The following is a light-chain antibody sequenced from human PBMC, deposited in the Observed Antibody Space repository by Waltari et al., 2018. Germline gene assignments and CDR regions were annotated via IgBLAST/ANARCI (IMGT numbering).Light chain of an antibody. CDR3: QQYHSPPYT. CDR1: QSVLHSPVNKDY. V-gene: IGKV4-1*01. J-gene: IGKJ2*01. CDR2: WAS. Sequence: DIVMTQSPDSLAVPLGERATLNCKSSQSVLHSPVNKDYLAWFQQRPGQPPKLLIYWASTRESGVPDRFSGSGSGTDFTLTISSLQAEDVAVYYCQQYHSPPYTFGQGTKLGIK.